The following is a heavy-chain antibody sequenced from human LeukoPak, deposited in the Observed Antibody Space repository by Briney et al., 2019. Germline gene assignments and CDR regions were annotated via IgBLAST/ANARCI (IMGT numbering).Heavy chain of an antibody. CDR3: ASLYCSSTSCYGWFDP. D-gene: IGHD2-2*01. Sequence: GSSVTVSCKASGGTFSSYAISWVRQAPGQGLEWMGGIIPIFGTANYAQKFQGRVTITTDESTSTAYMELSSLRSEDTAVYYCASLYCSSTSCYGWFDPWGQGTLDTVSS. J-gene: IGHJ5*02. CDR1: GGTFSSYA. V-gene: IGHV1-69*05. CDR2: IIPIFGTA.